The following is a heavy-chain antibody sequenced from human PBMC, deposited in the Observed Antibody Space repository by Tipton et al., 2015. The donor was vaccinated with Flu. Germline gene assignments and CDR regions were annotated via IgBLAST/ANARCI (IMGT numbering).Heavy chain of an antibody. V-gene: IGHV4-59*11. J-gene: IGHJ2*01. CDR3: ARFDWYFDL. CDR2: IYYSGST. Sequence: TLSLTCTVSGGSISGHYWSWIRQPPGKGLEWIGYIYYSGSTNYNPSLKSRVTISRDTSRNQFSLKLSSVTAADTAVYYCARFDWYFDLWGRGTLVTVSS. CDR1: GGSISGHY.